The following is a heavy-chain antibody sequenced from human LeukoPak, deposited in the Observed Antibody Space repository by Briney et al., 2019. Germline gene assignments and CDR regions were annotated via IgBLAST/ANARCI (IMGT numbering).Heavy chain of an antibody. Sequence: PSETLSLTCTVSGGSISSYYWSWIRQPPGKGLEWIGYIYYSGSTNYNPSLKSRVTISVDTSKNQFSLKLSSVTAADTAVYYCARDLRGPLGYFDLWGCGTLVTVS. V-gene: IGHV4-59*01. CDR3: ARDLRGPLGYFDL. J-gene: IGHJ2*01. CDR1: GGSISSYY. D-gene: IGHD3-10*01. CDR2: IYYSGST.